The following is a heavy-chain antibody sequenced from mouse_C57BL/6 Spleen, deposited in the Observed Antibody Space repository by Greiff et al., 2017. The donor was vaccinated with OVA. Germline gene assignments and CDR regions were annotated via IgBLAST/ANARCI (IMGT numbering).Heavy chain of an antibody. D-gene: IGHD1-1*01. V-gene: IGHV5-6*01. J-gene: IGHJ1*03. CDR3: ASHYYGSPYWYFDV. CDR1: GFTFSSYG. CDR2: ISSGGSYT. Sequence: EVKLMESGGDLVKPGGSLKLSCAASGFTFSSYGMSWVRQTPDKRLEWVATISSGGSYTYYPDSVKGRFTISRDNAKNTLYLQMSSLKSEDTAMYYCASHYYGSPYWYFDVWGTGTTVTVSS.